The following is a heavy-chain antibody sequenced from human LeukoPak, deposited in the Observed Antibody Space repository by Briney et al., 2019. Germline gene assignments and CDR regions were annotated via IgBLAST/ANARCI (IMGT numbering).Heavy chain of an antibody. CDR3: ARVKMSYYDILTGYPNYYYYYMDV. J-gene: IGHJ6*03. V-gene: IGHV1-18*01. D-gene: IGHD3-9*01. CDR1: GYTFTSYG. Sequence: ASVKVSCKASGYTFTSYGISWVRQAPGQGLEWMGWISAYNGNTNYAQKLQGRVTMTTDTSTSTAYMELRSLRSDDTAVYYCARVKMSYYDILTGYPNYYYYYMDVWGKGTTVTVFS. CDR2: ISAYNGNT.